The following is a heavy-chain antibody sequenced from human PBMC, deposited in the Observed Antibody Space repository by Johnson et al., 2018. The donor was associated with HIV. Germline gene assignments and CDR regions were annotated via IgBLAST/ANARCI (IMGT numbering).Heavy chain of an antibody. D-gene: IGHD6-13*01. CDR2: ISTSGGTL. V-gene: IGHV3-48*04. Sequence: VQLVESGGGVVQPGRSLRLSCAASGFTFSSYAMHWVRQAPGKGLELLSYISTSGGTLYYADSVKDRFTIFRDNAKSSLYLQMNSLRVEDTAVYYCARVGQLARTHAFDIWGQGTMVTVSS. CDR3: ARVGQLARTHAFDI. J-gene: IGHJ3*02. CDR1: GFTFSSYA.